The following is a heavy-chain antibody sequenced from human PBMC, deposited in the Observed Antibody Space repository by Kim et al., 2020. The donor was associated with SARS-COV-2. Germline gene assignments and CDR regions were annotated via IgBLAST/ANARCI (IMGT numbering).Heavy chain of an antibody. CDR3: VGLVRGVMRGFDY. D-gene: IGHD3-10*01. Sequence: YAQDFQERVTMTRNSSINTAYMELSSLRSEGTAVYYCVGLVRGVMRGFDYWGQGTLVTVSS. J-gene: IGHJ4*02. V-gene: IGHV1-8*01.